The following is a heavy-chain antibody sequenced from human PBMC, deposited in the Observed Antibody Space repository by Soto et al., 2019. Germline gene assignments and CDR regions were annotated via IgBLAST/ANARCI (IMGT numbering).Heavy chain of an antibody. CDR3: HGYGY. CDR1: GFSVTANY. J-gene: IGHJ4*02. Sequence: EVQVVESGGGLIQPGGSLRLSCEVSGFSVTANYMSWVRQAPGKGLEWVSVIYSGGSTYYIDSVKGRFSISRDISKNTVYRQMTRLRAEDTAVYYCHGYGYWGQGTLVTVSS. D-gene: IGHD5-12*01. CDR2: IYSGGST. V-gene: IGHV3-53*01.